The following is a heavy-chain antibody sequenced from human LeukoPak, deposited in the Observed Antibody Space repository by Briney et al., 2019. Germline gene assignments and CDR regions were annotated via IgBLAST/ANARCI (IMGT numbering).Heavy chain of an antibody. CDR3: ARFRSSSWSGPYFDY. CDR1: GYTFTSYG. V-gene: IGHV1-18*01. CDR2: ISAYNGNT. Sequence: GASVKVSCKASGYTFTSYGISWVRQAPGQGLEWMGWISAYNGNTNYAQKLQGRVTMTTDTSTSTAYMELRSLRSDDTAVYYCARFRSSSWSGPYFDYWGQGTLVTVSS. D-gene: IGHD6-13*01. J-gene: IGHJ4*02.